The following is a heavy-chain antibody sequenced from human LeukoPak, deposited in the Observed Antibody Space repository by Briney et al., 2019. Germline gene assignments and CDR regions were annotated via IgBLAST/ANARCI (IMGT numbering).Heavy chain of an antibody. J-gene: IGHJ6*02. CDR1: GYTFTSYG. D-gene: IGHD1-1*01. V-gene: IGHV1-18*01. CDR2: ISAYNGNT. CDR3: ARELERFPRYYYYGMDV. Sequence: GASVKVSCKASGYTFTSYGISWVRQAPGQGLEWMGWISAYNGNTNYAQKLQGRVTMTTDTSTSTAYMELRSLRSDDTAVYYCARELERFPRYYYYGMDVWGQGTTVTVSS.